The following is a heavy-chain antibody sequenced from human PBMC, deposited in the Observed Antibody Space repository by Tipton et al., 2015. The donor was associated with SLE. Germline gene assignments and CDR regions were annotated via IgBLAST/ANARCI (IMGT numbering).Heavy chain of an antibody. CDR3: ARDHYYDSSGPAYYFDY. CDR1: GYTFTSYY. Sequence: QLVQSGAEVKKPGASVKVSCKASGYTFTSYYMHWVRQAPGQGLEWMGIINPSGGSTSYAQKFQGRVTMTRDTSTSTVYMELSSLRSEDTAVYYCARDHYYDSSGPAYYFDYWGQGTLVTVSS. D-gene: IGHD3-22*01. CDR2: INPSGGST. J-gene: IGHJ4*02. V-gene: IGHV1-46*01.